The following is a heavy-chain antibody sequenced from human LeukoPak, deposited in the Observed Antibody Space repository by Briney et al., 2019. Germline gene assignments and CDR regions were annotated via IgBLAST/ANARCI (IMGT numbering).Heavy chain of an antibody. CDR2: IYYSGST. J-gene: IGHJ4*02. D-gene: IGHD5-18*01. V-gene: IGHV4-59*08. CDR1: GGSICSYY. Sequence: SETLSLTCTVSGGSICSYYWSWIRQPPGKGLEWIGYIYYSGSTNYNPSLKSRVTISVDTSKNQFPLKLSSVTAADTAVYYCARRAPYSYEWSTLDYWGQGTLVTVSS. CDR3: ARRAPYSYEWSTLDY.